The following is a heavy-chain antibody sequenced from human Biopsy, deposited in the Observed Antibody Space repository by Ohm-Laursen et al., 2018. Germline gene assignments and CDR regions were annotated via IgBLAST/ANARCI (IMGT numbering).Heavy chain of an antibody. Sequence: SVKVSCKASGYTFTGQYLHWVRQVPGQGLEWMGWINPHSGTTKFAQDFQGRVTMTRDTSITTAYMELRRLRSDDTAVYYYAKGQDLRGGAEYFQHWGQGALVTVSS. V-gene: IGHV1-2*02. J-gene: IGHJ1*01. CDR1: GYTFTGQY. CDR3: AKGQDLRGGAEYFQH. CDR2: INPHSGTT. D-gene: IGHD2-15*01.